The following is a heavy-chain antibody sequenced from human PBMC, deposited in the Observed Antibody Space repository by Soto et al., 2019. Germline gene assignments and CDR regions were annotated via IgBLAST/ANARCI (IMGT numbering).Heavy chain of an antibody. CDR1: GGSISSSSYY. J-gene: IGHJ3*02. CDR2: IYYSGST. D-gene: IGHD6-25*01. V-gene: IGHV4-39*01. Sequence: SETLSLTCTVSGGSISSSSYYWGWIRQPPGKGLEWIGSIYYSGSTYYNPSLKSRVTISVDTSKNQFSLKLSSVTAADTAVYYCARGIGSRDLNIGVAFDIWGQGTMVTVSS. CDR3: ARGIGSRDLNIGVAFDI.